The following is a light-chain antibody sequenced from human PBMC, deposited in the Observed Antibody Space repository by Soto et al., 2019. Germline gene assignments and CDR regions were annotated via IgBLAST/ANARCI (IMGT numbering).Light chain of an antibody. J-gene: IGLJ2*01. CDR1: SSDVGGYNY. V-gene: IGLV2-14*01. CDR3: SSYTSSSTPVV. CDR2: EVS. Sequence: ALTQPASVSGSPGQSITISCTGTSSDVGGYNYVSWYQQHPGKAPNLMIYEVSNRPSGVSNRFSGSKSGNTASLTISGLQAEDEADYYCSSYTSSSTPVVFGGGTKVTVL.